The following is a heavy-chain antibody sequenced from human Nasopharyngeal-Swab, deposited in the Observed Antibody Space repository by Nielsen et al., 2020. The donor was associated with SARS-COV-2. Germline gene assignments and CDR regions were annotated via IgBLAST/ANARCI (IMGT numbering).Heavy chain of an antibody. CDR1: GFTFSSYA. V-gene: IGHV3-30-3*01. Sequence: GGSLRLSCAASGFTFSSYAMHWVRQAPGKGLEWVAVISYDGSNKYYADSVKGRFTISRDNSKNTLYLQMNSLRAEDTAVYYCANPLRGLVPSYWGQGTLVTVSS. J-gene: IGHJ4*02. D-gene: IGHD3/OR15-3a*01. CDR3: ANPLRGLVPSY. CDR2: ISYDGSNK.